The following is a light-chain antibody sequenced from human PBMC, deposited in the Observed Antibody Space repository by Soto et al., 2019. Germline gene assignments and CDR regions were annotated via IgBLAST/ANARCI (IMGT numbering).Light chain of an antibody. CDR2: DNN. CDR3: GTWDSSLSAYV. V-gene: IGLV1-51*01. CDR1: TSNIGNNY. J-gene: IGLJ1*01. Sequence: QSVLTQPPSVSAAPGQTVTIACSGSTSNIGNNYVSWYQQLPGTAPKLLIYDNNKRPSGIPDRFSDSKSGTSATLAITGLQTGDEADYYCGTWDSSLSAYVFXTGTKLTVL.